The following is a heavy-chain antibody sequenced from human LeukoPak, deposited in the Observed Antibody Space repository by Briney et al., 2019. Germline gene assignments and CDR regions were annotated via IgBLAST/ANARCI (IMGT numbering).Heavy chain of an antibody. CDR3: ARDNEYCTGGTCRLDY. CDR2: INTDGRST. J-gene: IGHJ4*02. V-gene: IGHV3-74*01. Sequence: GGSLRLSCAASGFTFTTYWMHWVRQAPGKGLVWVSRINTDGRSTSYAGSVKGRFTLSRDNAKNTLYLQMNSLRAEDTAVYYCARDNEYCTGGTCRLDYWGQGALVTVSS. CDR1: GFTFTTYW. D-gene: IGHD2-15*01.